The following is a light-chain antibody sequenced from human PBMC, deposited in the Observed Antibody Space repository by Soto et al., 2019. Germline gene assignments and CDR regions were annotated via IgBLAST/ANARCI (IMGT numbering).Light chain of an antibody. J-gene: IGLJ1*01. CDR3: ISYTGSSTSYV. V-gene: IGLV2-14*01. CDR1: RSDIGSYNY. Sequence: QSVLTQPASVSGSPGQSITISCSGTRSDIGSYNYVAWYQQLPGKTPKILIYGGSNRPSGVSSRFAGSKSGNTASLTISGLQAEDEADYYCISYTGSSTSYVFGRGTKVTVL. CDR2: GGS.